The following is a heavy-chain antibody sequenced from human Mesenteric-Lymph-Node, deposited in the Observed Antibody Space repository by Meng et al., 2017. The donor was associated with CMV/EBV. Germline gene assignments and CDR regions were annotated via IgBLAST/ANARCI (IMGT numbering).Heavy chain of an antibody. Sequence: GGSLRLSCKGSGYSFTSYWIGWVRQMPGKGLEWMGIIYPADSDTKYSPSFQGQVTISADKSISTAYLQWSSLKASDTAMYYCARQDYYDSSGYTRGGLDVWGQGTTVTVSS. CDR2: IYPADSDT. V-gene: IGHV5-51*01. CDR1: GYSFTSYW. CDR3: ARQDYYDSSGYTRGGLDV. J-gene: IGHJ6*02. D-gene: IGHD3-22*01.